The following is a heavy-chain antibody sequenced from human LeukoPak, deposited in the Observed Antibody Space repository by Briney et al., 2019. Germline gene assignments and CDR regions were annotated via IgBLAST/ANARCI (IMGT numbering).Heavy chain of an antibody. Sequence: ASVKVSCKASGGTFSSYAISWVRQAPGQGLQWMGGIIPIFGTANYAQKFQGRVAITTDESTSTAYMVLSSLRSEDTAVYYCARDLTDGTTRWAFDIWGQGTMVTVSS. V-gene: IGHV1-69*05. CDR3: ARDLTDGTTRWAFDI. CDR2: IIPIFGTA. CDR1: GGTFSSYA. D-gene: IGHD1/OR15-1a*01. J-gene: IGHJ3*02.